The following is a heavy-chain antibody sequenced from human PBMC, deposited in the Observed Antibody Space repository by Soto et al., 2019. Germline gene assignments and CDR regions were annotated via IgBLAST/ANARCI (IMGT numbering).Heavy chain of an antibody. CDR2: IYSGGST. CDR3: AKDNNGYGVYGMAV. D-gene: IGHD4-17*01. Sequence: CRSRFSKKPGKGLEWVSVIYSGGSTYYADSVKGRFTISRDNSKNTLYLQMNSLRAEDTAVFFCAKDNNGYGVYGMAVLGHGTTVPVS. CDR1: C. V-gene: IGHV3-53*01. J-gene: IGHJ6*02.